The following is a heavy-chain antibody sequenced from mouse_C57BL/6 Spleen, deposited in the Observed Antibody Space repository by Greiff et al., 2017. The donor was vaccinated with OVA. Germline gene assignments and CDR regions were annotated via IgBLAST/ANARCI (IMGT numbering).Heavy chain of an antibody. CDR1: GFTFSSYA. J-gene: IGHJ4*01. Sequence: EVQVVESGGGLVKPGGSLKLSCAASGFTFSSYAMSWVRQTPEKRLEWVATISDGGSYTYYPDNVKGRFTISRDNAKNNLYLQMSHLKSEDTAMYYCARGGDIMDYWGQGTSVTVSS. CDR3: ARGGDIMDY. CDR2: ISDGGSYT. V-gene: IGHV5-4*01.